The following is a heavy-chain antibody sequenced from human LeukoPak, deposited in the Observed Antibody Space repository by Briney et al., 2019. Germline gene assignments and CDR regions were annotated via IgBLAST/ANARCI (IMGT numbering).Heavy chain of an antibody. Sequence: GASVKVSCKASGYTFTSYGISWVRQAPGQGLEWMGWISAYNGNTNYAQKLQGRVTMTTDTSTSTAYMELRSLRSDDTAVYYCARVMWGPRLYCGGDCYSGFDYWGQGTLVTVSS. D-gene: IGHD2-21*02. J-gene: IGHJ4*02. V-gene: IGHV1-18*01. CDR3: ARVMWGPRLYCGGDCYSGFDY. CDR1: GYTFTSYG. CDR2: ISAYNGNT.